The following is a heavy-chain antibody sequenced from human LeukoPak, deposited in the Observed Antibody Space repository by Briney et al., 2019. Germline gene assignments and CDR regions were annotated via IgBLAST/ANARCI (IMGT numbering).Heavy chain of an antibody. D-gene: IGHD2-15*01. Sequence: GGSLRLSCAASGFTFSDYYMSWIRQAPGKGLEWVSYISSSGSTKYYADSVKDRFTISRDNAKNSLYLQMNSLRAEDTAVYYCARDGNCSGGSCYSGYYYYSMDVWGKGTTVTVSS. CDR2: ISSSGSTK. CDR3: ARDGNCSGGSCYSGYYYYSMDV. CDR1: GFTFSDYY. J-gene: IGHJ6*03. V-gene: IGHV3-11*04.